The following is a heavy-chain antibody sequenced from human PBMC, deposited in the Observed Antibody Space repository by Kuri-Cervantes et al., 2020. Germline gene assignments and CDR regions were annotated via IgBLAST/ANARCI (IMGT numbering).Heavy chain of an antibody. CDR2: INAGNGDT. Sequence: ASVKVSCKASGYSFFSYGLHWVRQAPGQRLEWMGWINAGNGDTKYPQKFQGRVTINRDTSASTAYMELRSLRSDDTAVYYCAGYTSGWFGLAFDIWGQGTMVTVSS. V-gene: IGHV1-3*01. CDR3: AGYTSGWFGLAFDI. D-gene: IGHD6-19*01. CDR1: GYSFFSYG. J-gene: IGHJ3*02.